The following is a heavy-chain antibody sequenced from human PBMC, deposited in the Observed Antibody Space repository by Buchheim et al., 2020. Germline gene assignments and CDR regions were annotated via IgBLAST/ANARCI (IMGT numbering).Heavy chain of an antibody. Sequence: EVQLVESGGGLVQPGGSLRLSCAASGFTVSSNYMSWVRQAPGKGLEWVSVIYSGGSTYYADSVKGRFTISRDNSKNTLYLQMNSLRAEDTAVYYCARDYYDSSGRFFDYWGQGTL. CDR3: ARDYYDSSGRFFDY. V-gene: IGHV3-66*02. CDR1: GFTVSSNY. CDR2: IYSGGST. J-gene: IGHJ4*02. D-gene: IGHD3-22*01.